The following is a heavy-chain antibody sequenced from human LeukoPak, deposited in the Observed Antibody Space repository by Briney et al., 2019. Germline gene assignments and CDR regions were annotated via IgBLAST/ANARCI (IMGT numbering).Heavy chain of an antibody. Sequence: GGSLRLSCAASGFTFDDYAMHWVRQAPGKGLEWVSGISWNSGSIGYADSVKGRFTISRDNAKNSLYLQMNSLRAGDMALYYCAKAKAVAGWELFDYWGQGTLVTVSS. CDR3: AKAKAVAGWELFDY. V-gene: IGHV3-9*03. CDR2: ISWNSGSI. D-gene: IGHD6-19*01. J-gene: IGHJ4*02. CDR1: GFTFDDYA.